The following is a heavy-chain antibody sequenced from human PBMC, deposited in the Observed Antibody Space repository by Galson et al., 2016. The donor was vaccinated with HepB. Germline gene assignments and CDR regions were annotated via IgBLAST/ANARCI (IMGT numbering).Heavy chain of an antibody. Sequence: SLRLSCAASGFTFNTYWMHWVRQAPGEGLVWVSRINNDGSSTTYAASVKGRFTISRDNAKNTLYLQMNSLRAEDTAVYYCTRAGPFGGANYSWGQGALVTVSS. CDR3: TRAGPFGGANYS. J-gene: IGHJ4*02. D-gene: IGHD3-16*01. CDR1: GFTFNTYW. V-gene: IGHV3-74*01. CDR2: INNDGSST.